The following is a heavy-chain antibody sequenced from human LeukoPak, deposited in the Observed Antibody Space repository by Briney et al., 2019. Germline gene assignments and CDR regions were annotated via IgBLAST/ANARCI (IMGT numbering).Heavy chain of an antibody. Sequence: SETLSLTCTVSGGSISSYYWSWIRQPPGKGLEWIGYIYYSGSTNYNPSLKSRVTISVDTSKNQFSLKLSSVTAADTAAYYCARGYDFWSGYPGYWGQGTLVTVSS. CDR1: GGSISSYY. D-gene: IGHD3-3*01. J-gene: IGHJ4*02. CDR2: IYYSGST. V-gene: IGHV4-59*01. CDR3: ARGYDFWSGYPGY.